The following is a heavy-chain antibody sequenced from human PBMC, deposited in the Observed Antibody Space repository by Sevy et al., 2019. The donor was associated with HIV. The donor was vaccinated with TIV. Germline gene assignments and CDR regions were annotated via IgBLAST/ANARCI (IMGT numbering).Heavy chain of an antibody. Sequence: GESLKISCRASGYRFTSYWIAWVRQVPGKGLEWMGIIYPDDSDVRYSPSLQGQVTISVDKCISTAYLQWRSLEASDTAMYFCARRFYDCTGYPQYFFDHWGQGTLVTVS. J-gene: IGHJ4*02. CDR3: ARRFYDCTGYPQYFFDH. CDR2: IYPDDSDV. D-gene: IGHD3-22*01. CDR1: GYRFTSYW. V-gene: IGHV5-51*01.